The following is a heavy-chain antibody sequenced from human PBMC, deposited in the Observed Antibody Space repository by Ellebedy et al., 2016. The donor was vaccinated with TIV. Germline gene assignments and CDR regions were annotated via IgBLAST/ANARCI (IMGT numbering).Heavy chain of an antibody. CDR1: EYTFNNFI. V-gene: IGHV1-3*01. CDR3: ARSWDKVVTALDY. J-gene: IGHJ4*02. Sequence: AASVKVSCKTSEYTFNNFIIHWVRQAHGQGLEWMGWINAANGDTQFSEKFQDKNTITTDTSATSVHMDLNSLTSADTAVYYCARSWDKVVTALDYWGQGTLVTVSS. D-gene: IGHD2-21*02. CDR2: INAANGDT.